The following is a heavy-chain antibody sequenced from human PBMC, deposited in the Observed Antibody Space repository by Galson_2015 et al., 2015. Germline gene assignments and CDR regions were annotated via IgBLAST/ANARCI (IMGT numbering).Heavy chain of an antibody. V-gene: IGHV1-46*01. CDR3: ASISYGSGSYYNKGYGMDV. CDR2: INPSGGST. CDR1: GYTFTSYY. J-gene: IGHJ6*02. D-gene: IGHD3-10*01. Sequence: VKVSCKASGYTFTSYYMHWVRQAPGQGLEWMGIINPSGGSTSYAQKFQGRVTMTRDTSTSTVYMELSSLRSEDTAVYYCASISYGSGSYYNKGYGMDVWGQGTTVTVSS.